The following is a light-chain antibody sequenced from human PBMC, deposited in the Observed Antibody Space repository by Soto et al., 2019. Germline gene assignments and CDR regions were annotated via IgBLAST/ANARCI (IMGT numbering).Light chain of an antibody. CDR1: SSDVGGYNY. CDR3: SSYTTSNTRQIV. CDR2: DVS. J-gene: IGLJ1*01. V-gene: IGLV2-14*01. Sequence: LTQPASVSGSPGQSITISCAGTSSDVGGYNYVSWYQQHPGKAPKFMIYDVSNRPSGVSNRFSGSKSGNTASLTISGLQAEDEADYYCSSYTTSNTRQIVFGTGTKVTV.